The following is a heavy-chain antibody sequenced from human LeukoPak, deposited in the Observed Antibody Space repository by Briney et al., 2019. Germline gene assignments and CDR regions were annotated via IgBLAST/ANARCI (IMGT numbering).Heavy chain of an antibody. CDR1: GYTFTSYY. D-gene: IGHD3-10*01. J-gene: IGHJ4*02. Sequence: ASVKVSCKASGYTFTSYYMHWVRQAPGQGLEWMGLINPSGGSTSYAQKFQGRVTMTRDTSTSTVYMELSSLRSEDTAVYYCARDFRYYGSGSYLDYWGQGTLVTVSS. CDR2: INPSGGST. CDR3: ARDFRYYGSGSYLDY. V-gene: IGHV1-46*01.